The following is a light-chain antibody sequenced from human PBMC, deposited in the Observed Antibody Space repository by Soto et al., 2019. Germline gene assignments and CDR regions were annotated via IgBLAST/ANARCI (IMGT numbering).Light chain of an antibody. Sequence: VCTKSPVTLSLSPGEGATLSCRASQPISYRSLAWYQHTPGRAPRLLIYATSSRAAGIPDRFIGSGSGTDFTLSISRLEPADFAVYYCQHYDNSRLTFGPVTKVDI. J-gene: IGKJ3*01. CDR3: QHYDNSRLT. V-gene: IGKV3-20*01. CDR2: ATS. CDR1: QPISYRS.